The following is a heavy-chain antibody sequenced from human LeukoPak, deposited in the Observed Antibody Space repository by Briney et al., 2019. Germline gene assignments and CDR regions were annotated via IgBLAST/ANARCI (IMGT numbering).Heavy chain of an antibody. CDR2: ISPSGPDT. CDR3: AKRGGYETMAAFDY. D-gene: IGHD3-10*01. V-gene: IGHV3-23*01. Sequence: GGSLRLSCAASGFTFNSYAMSWVRQAPGKGLEWVSAISPSGPDTYYADSVKGRFTISRDNSKNTLYLQMSSLSADDSAVYYCAKRGGYETMAAFDYWGQGTLVTVSS. J-gene: IGHJ4*02. CDR1: GFTFNSYA.